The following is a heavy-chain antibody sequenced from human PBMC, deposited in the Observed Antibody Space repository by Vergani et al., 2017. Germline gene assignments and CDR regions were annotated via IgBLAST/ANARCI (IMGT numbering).Heavy chain of an antibody. J-gene: IGHJ4*02. CDR2: IYHSGST. D-gene: IGHD3-16*01. CDR1: GYSISSGYY. V-gene: IGHV4-38-2*01. CDR3: ALGGGD. Sequence: QVQLQESGPGLVKPSETLSLTCAVSGYSISSGYYWGWIRQPPGKGLEWIGSIYHSGSTYYNPSLKSRVTISVDTSKNQFSLKLSSGTAADTAVYYCALGGGDWGQGTLVTVSS.